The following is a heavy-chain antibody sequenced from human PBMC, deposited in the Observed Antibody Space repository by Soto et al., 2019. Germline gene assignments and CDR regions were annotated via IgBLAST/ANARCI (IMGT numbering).Heavy chain of an antibody. V-gene: IGHV3-11*01. D-gene: IGHD4-17*01. CDR1: GFAFSDPY. CDR2: ISSSGSTI. CDR3: ARGGASVTPPFDY. J-gene: IGHJ4*02. Sequence: QVQLVESGGGLVKPGGSLRLSCAASGFAFSDPYMSWIRQAPGKGLEWISYISSSGSTIYYADSVKGRFTISRDNAKKSLYLQMDSLTADDTAVYYCARGGASVTPPFDYWGQGPQVTVSS.